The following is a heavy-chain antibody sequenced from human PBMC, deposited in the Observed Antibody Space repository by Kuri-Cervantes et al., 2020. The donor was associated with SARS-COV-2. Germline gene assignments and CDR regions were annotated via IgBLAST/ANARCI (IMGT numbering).Heavy chain of an antibody. CDR3: ARDLLGGGGYYYGMDV. CDR1: RFPFMRYA. V-gene: IGHV3-30-3*01. J-gene: IGHJ6*02. CDR2: ISDEGSKQ. D-gene: IGHD2-15*01. Sequence: SLLLPCAASRFPFMRYALHWIRQAPGTGLEWVADISDEGSKQYYADSVKGRFTTSRDNSNNTLYLQMNGLRAEDTAVYYCARDLLGGGGYYYGMDVWGQGTTVTVSS.